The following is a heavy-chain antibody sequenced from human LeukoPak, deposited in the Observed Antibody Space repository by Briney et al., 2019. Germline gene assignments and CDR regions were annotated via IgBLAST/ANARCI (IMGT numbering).Heavy chain of an antibody. J-gene: IGHJ3*02. CDR3: ARLLDNDSSGDPDTFDM. CDR2: IHYSGRT. V-gene: IGHV4-59*11. D-gene: IGHD3-22*01. Sequence: SETLSLTCSVSGGSISRHFWSWIRQPPGKGLEWIAFIHYSGRTKYNPSLQSRVTISIDTSENNFSLKLTSVTAADTAVYYCARLLDNDSSGDPDTFDMWGQGTVVTVSS. CDR1: GGSISRHF.